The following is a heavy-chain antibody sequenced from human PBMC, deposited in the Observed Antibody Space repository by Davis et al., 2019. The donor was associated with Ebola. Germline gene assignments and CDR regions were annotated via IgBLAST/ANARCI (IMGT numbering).Heavy chain of an antibody. CDR1: GFTVSSNY. Sequence: GGSLRLSCAASGFTVSSNYMSWVRQAPGKRLEWVSVIYSGGSTYYADSVKGRFTISRDNSKNTLYLQMNSLRAEDTAVYYCARDRKFRFGVYYYYGMDVWGQGTTVTVSS. D-gene: IGHD3-10*01. J-gene: IGHJ6*02. CDR2: IYSGGST. CDR3: ARDRKFRFGVYYYYGMDV. V-gene: IGHV3-66*01.